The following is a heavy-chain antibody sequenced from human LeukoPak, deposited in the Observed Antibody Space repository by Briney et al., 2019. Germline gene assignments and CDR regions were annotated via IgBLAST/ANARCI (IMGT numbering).Heavy chain of an antibody. V-gene: IGHV3-30-3*01. D-gene: IGHD3-9*01. CDR2: ISYDGSNK. J-gene: IGHJ4*02. CDR3: ARDQGQYDILAGYRSYFDY. CDR1: GFTFSNYA. Sequence: GGSLSLSCAASGFTFSNYAMHWVRQAPGKGLEWVAVISYDGSNKYYADSVKGRSTIFRDNTENTLYLQMNSLRPEDTAVYYCARDQGQYDILAGYRSYFDYWGQGTLVTVSS.